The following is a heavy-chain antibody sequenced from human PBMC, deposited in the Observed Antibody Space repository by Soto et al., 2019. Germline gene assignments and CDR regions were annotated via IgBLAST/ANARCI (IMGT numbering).Heavy chain of an antibody. Sequence: PGGSLRLSCAAFGFPFDDYGMSWVRQAPGKGLEWVSGINRDGGTTDYAAPVKGRFTISRDDSKNTLYLQMNSLKTEDTAVYYCTTDAYYDILTGYYSRDYWGQGTLVTVSS. CDR2: INRDGGTT. D-gene: IGHD3-9*01. J-gene: IGHJ4*02. CDR1: GFPFDDYG. V-gene: IGHV3-15*01. CDR3: TTDAYYDILTGYYSRDY.